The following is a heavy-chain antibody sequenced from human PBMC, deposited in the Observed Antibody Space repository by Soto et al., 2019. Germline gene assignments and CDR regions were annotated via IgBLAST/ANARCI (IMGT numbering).Heavy chain of an antibody. Sequence: GGSLRLSCAASGFTFSSYAMHWVRQAPGKGLEWVAVISYDGSNKYYADSVKGRFTISRDNSKNTLYLQMNSLRAEDTAVYYCARDDLYSSSFYYWGQGTLVTVSS. V-gene: IGHV3-30-3*01. D-gene: IGHD6-13*01. CDR1: GFTFSSYA. J-gene: IGHJ4*02. CDR2: ISYDGSNK. CDR3: ARDDLYSSSFYY.